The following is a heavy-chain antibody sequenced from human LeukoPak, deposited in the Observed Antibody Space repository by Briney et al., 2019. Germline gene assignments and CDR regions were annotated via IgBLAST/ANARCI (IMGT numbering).Heavy chain of an antibody. CDR2: IIPIFGTA. D-gene: IGHD4-17*01. Sequence: ASVKVSCKASGGTFSSYAISWVRQAPGHGLEWMGGIIPIFGTANYAQKFQGRVTITADESTSTAYMELSSLRSEDTAVYYCATSGDYDFPFDYWGQGTLVTVSS. V-gene: IGHV1-69*13. J-gene: IGHJ4*02. CDR3: ATSGDYDFPFDY. CDR1: GGTFSSYA.